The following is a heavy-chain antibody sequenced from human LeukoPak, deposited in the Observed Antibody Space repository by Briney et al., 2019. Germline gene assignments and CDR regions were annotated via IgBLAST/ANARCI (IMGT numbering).Heavy chain of an antibody. V-gene: IGHV3-74*01. J-gene: IGHJ4*02. CDR2: IDSDGTLT. Sequence: GGSLRLSCAASGFTFDSSWMYWVRQAPGKGLVWVSRIDSDGTLTSYADSVKGRFTISRDNSKNTLYLQMNSLRAEDTAVYYCAKELGDIVVVPAAIPFDYWGQGTLVTVSS. D-gene: IGHD2-2*01. CDR3: AKELGDIVVVPAAIPFDY. CDR1: GFTFDSSW.